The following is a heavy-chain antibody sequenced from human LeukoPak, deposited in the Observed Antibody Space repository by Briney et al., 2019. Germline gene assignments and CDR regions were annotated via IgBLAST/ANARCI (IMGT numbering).Heavy chain of an antibody. V-gene: IGHV1-18*04. Sequence: ASVKVSCKASGYTFTSYGISWLRQAPGQGLEWMGWISAYNGNTNYAQKLQGRVTMTTDTYTSTAYMELRSLRSDDTAVYYCARVVIAVAGSYYYYYGMDVWGKGTTVTVYS. CDR1: GYTFTSYG. CDR3: ARVVIAVAGSYYYYYGMDV. CDR2: ISAYNGNT. D-gene: IGHD6-19*01. J-gene: IGHJ6*04.